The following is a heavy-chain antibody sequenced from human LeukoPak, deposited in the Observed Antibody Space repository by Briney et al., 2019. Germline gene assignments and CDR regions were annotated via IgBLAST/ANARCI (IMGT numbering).Heavy chain of an antibody. J-gene: IGHJ4*02. Sequence: PGGSLRLSCAASGFTFSSYGMHWVRQAPGKGLEWVAVIWYDGSNKYYADSVKGRFTISRDNSKNTLYLQMNSLRAEDTAVYYCARDFHDGDSRDYWGQGTLVTVSS. CDR2: IWYDGSNK. CDR1: GFTFSSYG. V-gene: IGHV3-33*01. D-gene: IGHD4-17*01. CDR3: ARDFHDGDSRDY.